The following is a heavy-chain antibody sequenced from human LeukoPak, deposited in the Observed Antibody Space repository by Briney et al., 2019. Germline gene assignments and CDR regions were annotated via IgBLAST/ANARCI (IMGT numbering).Heavy chain of an antibody. CDR3: AKGSYSGSYYPFDY. J-gene: IGHJ4*02. CDR2: ISWNSGSI. D-gene: IGHD1-26*01. V-gene: IGHV3-9*01. Sequence: GGSLRLSCAASGFTFDDYAMHWVRQAPGKGLEWVSGISWNSGSIGYADSVKGRFTISRDNAKNSLYLQMNSLRAEDTALYYCAKGSYSGSYYPFDYWGQGTLVTVSS. CDR1: GFTFDDYA.